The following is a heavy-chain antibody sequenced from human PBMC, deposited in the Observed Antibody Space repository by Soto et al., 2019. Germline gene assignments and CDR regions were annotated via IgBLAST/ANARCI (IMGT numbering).Heavy chain of an antibody. CDR1: GFSLSTSGVG. CDR2: IYWDDDK. V-gene: IGHV2-5*02. D-gene: IGHD3-22*01. CDR3: AHLYDSSGYCAY. Sequence: QITLKESGPTLVKPTQPLTLTCTFSGFSLSTSGVGVGWIRQPPGKALEWLALIYWDDDKRYSPSLKSKLTITKDTTKNPVVLTMTNMDPVDTATYYCAHLYDSSGYCAYWGQGTLVTVSS. J-gene: IGHJ4*02.